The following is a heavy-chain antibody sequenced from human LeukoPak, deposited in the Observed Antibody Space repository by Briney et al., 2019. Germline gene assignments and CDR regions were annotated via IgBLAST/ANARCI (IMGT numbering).Heavy chain of an antibody. CDR2: IYYSGST. CDR1: GGSISSYY. CDR3: ARRRGYSYGYEDY. V-gene: IGHV4-59*08. D-gene: IGHD5-18*01. Sequence: SETLSLTCTVSGGSISSYYWSWIRHPPGKGLEWIGYIYYSGSTNYNPSLKSRVTISVDTSKNQFSLKLSSVTAADTAVYYCARRRGYSYGYEDYWGQGTLVTVSS. J-gene: IGHJ4*02.